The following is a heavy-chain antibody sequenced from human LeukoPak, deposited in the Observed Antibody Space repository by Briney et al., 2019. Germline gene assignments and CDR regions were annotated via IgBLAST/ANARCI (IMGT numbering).Heavy chain of an antibody. Sequence: ASVKVSCKASGYTFTGYYMHWVRQAPGQGLEWMGRINPNSGGTNYAQKVQGRVTMTRDTSISTAYMELSRLRSDDTAVYYCASDITDYYDSSGYAFDIWGQGTMVTVSS. J-gene: IGHJ3*02. CDR2: INPNSGGT. V-gene: IGHV1-2*06. CDR3: ASDITDYYDSSGYAFDI. D-gene: IGHD3-22*01. CDR1: GYTFTGYY.